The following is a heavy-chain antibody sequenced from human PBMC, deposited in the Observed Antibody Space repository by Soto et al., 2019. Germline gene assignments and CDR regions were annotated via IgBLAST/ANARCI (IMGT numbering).Heavy chain of an antibody. V-gene: IGHV4-38-2*02. CDR1: GYSISSGSY. CDR2: IYHGGTT. CDR3: ARGGLDYYHGMDV. J-gene: IGHJ6*02. D-gene: IGHD3-16*01. Sequence: TSETLSLTCTVSGYSISSGSYWAWIRQPPGKGPEWIASIYHGGTTFYNPSLKSRITISVDTSNNQFSLKLTSVTAADTAVYYWARGGLDYYHGMDVWGQGTTVTVSS.